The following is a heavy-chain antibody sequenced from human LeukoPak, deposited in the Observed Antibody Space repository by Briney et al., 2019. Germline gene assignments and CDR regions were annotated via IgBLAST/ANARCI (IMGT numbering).Heavy chain of an antibody. J-gene: IGHJ1*01. D-gene: IGHD4-17*01. V-gene: IGHV5-51*01. CDR2: IYPGDSDT. CDR1: GNSFTNHC. CDR3: ARLPSNDYGDYGYFQR. Sequence: GESLQISCKGSGNSFTNHCISCVRQMPGKDLKWMGIIYPGDSDTRYSPSFQGQVTISADKSISTAYLQWSSLKASDTAMYYCARLPSNDYGDYGYFQRWGQGTLVTVSS.